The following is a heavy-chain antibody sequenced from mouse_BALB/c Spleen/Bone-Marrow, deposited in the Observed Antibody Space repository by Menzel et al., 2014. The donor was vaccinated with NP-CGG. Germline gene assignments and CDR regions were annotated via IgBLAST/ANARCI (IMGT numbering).Heavy chain of an antibody. Sequence: VQVVESGPDLVAPSQRLSITCTVSGFSLTSYGVHWVRQPPGKGLEWLVVIWSDGSTTYNSALKSRLSISKDNSKSQVFLKMNSLQTDDTAMYYCARHRYDVGAMDYWGQGTSVTVSS. CDR2: IWSDGST. J-gene: IGHJ4*01. CDR3: ARHRYDVGAMDY. CDR1: GFSLTSYG. V-gene: IGHV2-6-2*01. D-gene: IGHD2-12*01.